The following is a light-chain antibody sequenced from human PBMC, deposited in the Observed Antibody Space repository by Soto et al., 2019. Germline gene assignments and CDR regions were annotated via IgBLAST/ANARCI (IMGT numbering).Light chain of an antibody. CDR2: GAS. Sequence: EIVMTQSPATLTVSPGERATLSCRASQSVSSNLAWYQQKPGQAPRLLIDGASTRATGIPARFSGRGSGTEFTLTISSLQSEDFAVYYCQQRSGWPTCGQGTKVDIK. J-gene: IGKJ1*01. CDR3: QQRSGWPT. CDR1: QSVSSN. V-gene: IGKV3D-15*01.